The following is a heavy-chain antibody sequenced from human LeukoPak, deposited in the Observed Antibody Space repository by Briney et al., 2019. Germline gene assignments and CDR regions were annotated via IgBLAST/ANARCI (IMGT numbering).Heavy chain of an antibody. D-gene: IGHD6-13*01. CDR2: TFYRSKRYN. CDR3: AREAAAGWVDY. CDR1: GDSVSINSGV. V-gene: IGHV6-1*01. Sequence: SQTLSLTCAISGDSVSINSGVWTWIRQSPSRGFEWLGRTFYRSKRYNHYAVSVNSRITINPDTSKNQFSLQLNSVTPEDTAVYYCAREAAAGWVDYWGQGTLVTVSS. J-gene: IGHJ4*02.